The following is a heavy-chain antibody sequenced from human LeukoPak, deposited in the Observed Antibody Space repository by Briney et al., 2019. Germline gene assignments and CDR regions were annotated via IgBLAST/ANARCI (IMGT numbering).Heavy chain of an antibody. V-gene: IGHV1-8*03. J-gene: IGHJ6*03. CDR2: MNPNSGNS. CDR3: ARGYYYYYYMDV. Sequence: ASVKVSCKTSGYTFISYDINWVRQATGQGLEWMGWMNPNSGNSGYAQKFQGRLTITRNTSTDTAYMELSGLTSEDTAVYYCARGYYYYYYMDVWGKGTTVTVSS. CDR1: GYTFISYD.